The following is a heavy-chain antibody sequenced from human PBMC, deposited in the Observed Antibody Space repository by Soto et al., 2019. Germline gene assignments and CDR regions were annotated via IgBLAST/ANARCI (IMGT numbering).Heavy chain of an antibody. V-gene: IGHV3-49*03. CDR1: GLTFGDYA. J-gene: IGHJ4*02. CDR3: TRDPYYDFWSGYLDY. CDR2: IRSKAYGGTT. Sequence: PGGSLRLSCTASGLTFGDYAMSWFRQAPGKGLEWVGFIRSKAYGGTTEYAASVKGRFTISRDDSKSIAYLQMNSLKTEDTAVYYCTRDPYYDFWSGYLDYWGQGTLVTVSS. D-gene: IGHD3-3*01.